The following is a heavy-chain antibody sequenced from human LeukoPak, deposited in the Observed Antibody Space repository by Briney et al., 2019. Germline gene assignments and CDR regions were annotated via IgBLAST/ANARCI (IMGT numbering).Heavy chain of an antibody. CDR1: GGSFSGYY. Sequence: SETLSLTCAVYGGSFSGYYWSWIRQPPGKGLEWIGEINHSGSTNYIPSLKSRVTISVDTSKNQFSLKLSSVTAADTAVYYCAREGSNSAWLDPWGQGTLVTVSS. J-gene: IGHJ5*02. D-gene: IGHD2-21*01. CDR3: AREGSNSAWLDP. CDR2: INHSGST. V-gene: IGHV4-34*01.